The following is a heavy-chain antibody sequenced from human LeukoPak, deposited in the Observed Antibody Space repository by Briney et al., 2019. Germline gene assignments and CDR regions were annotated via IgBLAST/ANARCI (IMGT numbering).Heavy chain of an antibody. CDR2: ISVSSSYI. Sequence: GGSLRLSCAVSGFTFSSYSMSWVRQVPGKGLEWVSSISVSSSYIYYADSLKGRFTISRDNAKNSLYLQMNSLRAEDTAVHYCARDRNYLAPSYYYYGMDVWGQGTTVTVSS. CDR1: GFTFSSYS. CDR3: ARDRNYLAPSYYYYGMDV. V-gene: IGHV3-21*01. D-gene: IGHD5-24*01. J-gene: IGHJ6*02.